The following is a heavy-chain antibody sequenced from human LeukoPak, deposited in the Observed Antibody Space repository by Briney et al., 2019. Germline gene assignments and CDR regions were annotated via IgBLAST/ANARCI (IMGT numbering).Heavy chain of an antibody. CDR2: IYTSGST. V-gene: IGHV4-61*02. Sequence: PSETLSLTCTVSGGSISSGSYYWSWIRQPAGKGLEWIGRIYTSGSTNYNPSLKSRVTISVDTSKNQFSLKLSSVTAADTAVYYCARDGGLRGSGTLDPWGQGTLVTVSS. CDR3: ARDGGLRGSGTLDP. D-gene: IGHD3-10*01. J-gene: IGHJ5*02. CDR1: GGSISSGSYY.